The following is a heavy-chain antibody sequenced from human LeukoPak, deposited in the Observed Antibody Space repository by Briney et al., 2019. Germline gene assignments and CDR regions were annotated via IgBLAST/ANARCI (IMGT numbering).Heavy chain of an antibody. CDR1: GLTFSSHW. CDR2: INTDGSNT. CDR3: VVWGEDRSGHRFDF. D-gene: IGHD3-22*01. Sequence: GGSLRLSCAASGLTFSSHWMHWVRQAPGKGLMWVSRINTDGSNTHYADSVKGRFTISRDNAKNTLYLQMNGLRVEDTAVYYCVVWGEDRSGHRFDFWGQGTLVTVSS. J-gene: IGHJ4*02. V-gene: IGHV3-74*01.